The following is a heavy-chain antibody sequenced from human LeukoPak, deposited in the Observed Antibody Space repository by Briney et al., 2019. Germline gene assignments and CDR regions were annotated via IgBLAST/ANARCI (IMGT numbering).Heavy chain of an antibody. V-gene: IGHV1-69*04. CDR2: FIPMVGIA. CDR3: ARLQAVGVPVAIDAYYSYGMDV. D-gene: IGHD2-2*02. Sequence: ASVKVSCKLSGGTFSKNAINWVRQAPGQGLEWMGRFIPMVGIATYAQKFQGRVTITEDRSTNTAYMEVRSLRSEDTAVYYCARLQAVGVPVAIDAYYSYGMDVWGQGTAVTVSS. CDR1: GGTFSKNA. J-gene: IGHJ6*02.